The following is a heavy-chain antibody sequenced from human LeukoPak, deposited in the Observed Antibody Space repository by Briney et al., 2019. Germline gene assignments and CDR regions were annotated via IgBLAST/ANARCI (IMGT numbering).Heavy chain of an antibody. CDR3: ARGSGLSEY. V-gene: IGHV4-59*01. D-gene: IGHD3-10*01. CDR2: NYYSGST. CDR1: GGTISRNY. J-gene: IGHJ4*02. Sequence: SETLSLTCTVSGGTISRNYWSWIRQPPGKGLEWIGYNYYSGSTNCNPSLRSRVTIAVDTSNNQFSLKVSSVTAADTAVYYCARGSGLSEYWGQGTLVTVSS.